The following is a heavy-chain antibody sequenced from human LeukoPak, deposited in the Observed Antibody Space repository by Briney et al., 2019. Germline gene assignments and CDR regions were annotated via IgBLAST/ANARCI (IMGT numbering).Heavy chain of an antibody. D-gene: IGHD2/OR15-2a*01. Sequence: SQTLSLTCTVSGGSISSGDYYWSWIRQPPGKGLEWIGYIYYSGSTYYNPSLKSRVTISVDTSKNQFSLKLRSVTAADTAVYFCARSFLDYMDVWGKGTTVTVSS. CDR2: IYYSGST. J-gene: IGHJ6*03. CDR1: GGSISSGDYY. V-gene: IGHV4-30-4*08. CDR3: ARSFLDYMDV.